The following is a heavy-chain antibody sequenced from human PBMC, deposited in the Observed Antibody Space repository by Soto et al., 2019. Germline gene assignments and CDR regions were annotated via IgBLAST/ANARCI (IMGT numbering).Heavy chain of an antibody. V-gene: IGHV4-30-4*01. D-gene: IGHD1-26*01. J-gene: IGHJ1*01. CDR3: ARDSGSGSL. CDR1: GGSVNNNDYY. CDR2: MHYSGST. Sequence: QVQLQESGPGLVKASQTLSLTCTVSGGSVNNNDYYWSWIRQPPGKGLEWIGNMHYSGSTGYNPTLRSRVSMSVDTSKTPLSLKMSSVTPADTAVYYCARDSGSGSLWGQGTLVTVSS.